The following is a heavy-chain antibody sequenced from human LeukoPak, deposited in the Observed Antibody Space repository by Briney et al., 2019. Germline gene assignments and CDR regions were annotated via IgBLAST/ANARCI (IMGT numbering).Heavy chain of an antibody. V-gene: IGHV4-59*01. Sequence: SETLSLTCTVSSGSISSYYWSWIRQPPGKGLEWIGDIYYSGNTNYNPSLKSRVTISVDTSKNQFSLKLSSVTAADTAVYYCARGRTVTTKYGMDVWGQGTTLAVSS. CDR3: ARGRTVTTKYGMDV. J-gene: IGHJ6*02. CDR2: IYYSGNT. CDR1: SGSISSYY. D-gene: IGHD4-17*01.